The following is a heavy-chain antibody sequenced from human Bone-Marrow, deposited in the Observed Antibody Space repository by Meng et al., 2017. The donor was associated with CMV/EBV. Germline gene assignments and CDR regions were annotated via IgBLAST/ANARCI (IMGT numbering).Heavy chain of an antibody. CDR1: GYTFTGYY. J-gene: IGHJ5*02. CDR2: INPNSGGT. D-gene: IGHD5-12*01. V-gene: IGHV1-2*02. CDR3: VREGSGYGGWFDP. Sequence: ASVKDSCKASGYTFTGYYMHWVRQPPGQGLEWMGWINPNSGGTNYEQKFQGRVTMTRDTSISTAYMELSRLRSDDTAVYYCVREGSGYGGWFDPWGQGTLVTVSS.